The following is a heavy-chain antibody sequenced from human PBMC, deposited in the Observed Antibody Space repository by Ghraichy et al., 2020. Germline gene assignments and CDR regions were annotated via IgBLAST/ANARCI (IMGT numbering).Heavy chain of an antibody. J-gene: IGHJ5*02. CDR2: ISYDGNDK. Sequence: GGSLRLSCAASGFTFSSYAMHWVRQAPGKGLEWVAIISYDGNDKNYADSVKGRFTISRDNPKNTLFLQMNSLRAEDTAMYYCVRGKNFDSGGYYFLGWFDPWGQGTLVTVSS. CDR3: VRGKNFDSGGYYFLGWFDP. D-gene: IGHD3-22*01. CDR1: GFTFSSYA. V-gene: IGHV3-30*04.